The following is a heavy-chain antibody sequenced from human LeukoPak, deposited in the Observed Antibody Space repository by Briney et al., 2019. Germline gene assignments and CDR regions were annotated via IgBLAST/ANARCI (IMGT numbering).Heavy chain of an antibody. CDR1: GGSISSSSYY. D-gene: IGHD3-22*01. V-gene: IGHV4-39*07. J-gene: IGHJ4*02. Sequence: PSETLSLTCTVSGGSISSSSYYWGWIRQPPGKGLEWIGSIYYSGSTYYNPSLKSRVTISVDTSKNQFSLKLSSVTAADTAVYYCARDLLALVVIDETTGHFDYWGQGNLVTVSS. CDR3: ARDLLALVVIDETTGHFDY. CDR2: IYYSGST.